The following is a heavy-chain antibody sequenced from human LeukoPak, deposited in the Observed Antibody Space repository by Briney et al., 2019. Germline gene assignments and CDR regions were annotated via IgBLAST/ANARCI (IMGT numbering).Heavy chain of an antibody. V-gene: IGHV3-23*01. J-gene: IGHJ4*02. CDR1: GFTFSTYA. D-gene: IGHD2-2*01. CDR3: ARGNSGHCTGATCYALDY. Sequence: GGSLRLSCVASGFTFSTYAMIWVRQVPGKGLEWVSGISPSGTGTYYADSVKGRLTISRDNSRNTLYLQMDSLRVEDTAVYYCARGNSGHCTGATCYALDYWGQGTLVTVSS. CDR2: ISPSGTGT.